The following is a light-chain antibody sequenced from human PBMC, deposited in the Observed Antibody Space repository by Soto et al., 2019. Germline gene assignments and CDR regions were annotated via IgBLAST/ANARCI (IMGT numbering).Light chain of an antibody. CDR3: QQRSNWPPNT. V-gene: IGKV3-11*01. Sequence: EIVLTQSPATLSLSPGERATLSCRASQSVSSYLAWYQQKPGQPPRLLIYDASNRAIGIPXXFXXXGSXTXXXXXXXXXXPEDFAVYYCQQRSNWPPNTFGQGTKLEIK. CDR2: DAS. CDR1: QSVSSY. J-gene: IGKJ2*01.